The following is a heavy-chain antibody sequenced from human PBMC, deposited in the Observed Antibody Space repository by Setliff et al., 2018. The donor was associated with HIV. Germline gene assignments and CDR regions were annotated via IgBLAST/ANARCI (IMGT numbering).Heavy chain of an antibody. CDR3: AGSAHSYSYMGYYYHTMDV. D-gene: IGHD4-4*01. CDR2: MLPILGMG. Sequence: SVKVSCKTSGGTFSTYVITWVRQAPGQGLEWMGGMLPILGMGDFAQKFQGRVTITADASTRTAYMELSSLTSDDTAVYYCAGSAHSYSYMGYYYHTMDVWGQGATVTVSS. V-gene: IGHV1-69*10. J-gene: IGHJ6*02. CDR1: GGTFSTYV.